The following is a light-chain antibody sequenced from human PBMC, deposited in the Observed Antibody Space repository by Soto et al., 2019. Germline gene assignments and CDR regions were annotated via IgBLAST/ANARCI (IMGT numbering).Light chain of an antibody. CDR2: GAS. J-gene: IGKJ1*01. CDR1: QSVSSSY. V-gene: IGKV3-20*01. CDR3: QQYGSSPWT. Sequence: DIVMTQSPGTLSLSPGERATLSCRASQSVSSSYLAWYQQKPGQAPRLIIYGASSRATGIPDRFSGSGSGTDCTLTISRLEPEDVAVYYCQQYGSSPWTFGQGTKVDIK.